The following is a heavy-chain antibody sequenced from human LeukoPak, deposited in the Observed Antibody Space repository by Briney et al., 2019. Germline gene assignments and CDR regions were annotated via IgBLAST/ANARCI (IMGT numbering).Heavy chain of an antibody. Sequence: PSETLSLTCTVSGYSISSGYYWGWIRQPPGKGLEWIGSIYHSGSTYYNPSLKSRVTISVDTSKNQFSLKLSSVTAADTAVYYCAREYVFFVHPGIAAAGTIYWGQGTLVTVSS. CDR3: AREYVFFVHPGIAAAGTIY. V-gene: IGHV4-38-2*02. D-gene: IGHD6-13*01. J-gene: IGHJ4*02. CDR1: GYSISSGYY. CDR2: IYHSGST.